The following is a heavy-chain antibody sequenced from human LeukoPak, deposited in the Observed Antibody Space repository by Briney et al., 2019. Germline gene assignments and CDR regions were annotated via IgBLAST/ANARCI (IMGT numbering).Heavy chain of an antibody. Sequence: GGSLRLSCAVSGFIASGYWMTWVRQARGRGLEWVANLKQHGSEKNYVDSVKRRFTISRDNAENSLFLQMNSLRVEDTAVYYCAREWQGGIAAAGTRIEGDYWGQGTLVAVSS. J-gene: IGHJ4*02. CDR3: AREWQGGIAAAGTRIEGDY. CDR1: GFIASGYW. D-gene: IGHD6-13*01. CDR2: LKQHGSEK. V-gene: IGHV3-7*01.